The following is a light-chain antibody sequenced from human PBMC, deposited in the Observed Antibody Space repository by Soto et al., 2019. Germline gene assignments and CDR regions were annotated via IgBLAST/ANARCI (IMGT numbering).Light chain of an antibody. CDR2: GAS. CDR1: QSVSSNY. V-gene: IGKV3-20*01. Sequence: EIVLTQSPGTLSLSAGDRATLSRRASQSVSSNYLAWYQQKPGQTPRLLIYGASSRATGIPDRFSGSGSGTDFTLTISRLEPEDFAVYYCQQSGSSPWTFGQGTKVEIK. J-gene: IGKJ1*01. CDR3: QQSGSSPWT.